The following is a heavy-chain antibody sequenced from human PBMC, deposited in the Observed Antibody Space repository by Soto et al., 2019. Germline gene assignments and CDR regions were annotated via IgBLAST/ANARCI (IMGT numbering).Heavy chain of an antibody. D-gene: IGHD1-7*01. CDR1: GDSVSSNSAA. Sequence: PSQTLSLTCAISGDSVSSNSAAWNRIRLSPSRGLEWLARTYYRSRWYNDYAVSVRSRITVNPDTSKNQFSLQLTSVTPEDTAVYYCAGTTSHQWYYMDVWGKGTTVTV. V-gene: IGHV6-1*01. CDR2: TYYRSRWYN. J-gene: IGHJ6*03. CDR3: AGTTSHQWYYMDV.